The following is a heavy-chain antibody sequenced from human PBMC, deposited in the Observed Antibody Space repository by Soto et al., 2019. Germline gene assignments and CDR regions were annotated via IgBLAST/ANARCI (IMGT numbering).Heavy chain of an antibody. D-gene: IGHD2-15*01. Sequence: ASVKVSCKASGYTLTSHGISWVRQAPGQGLEWMGWISAYNGNTNYALKLQGRVTMTTDTSTSTAYMELRSLRSDDTAVYYCARYSGLDWFDPWGQGTLVTVSS. J-gene: IGHJ5*02. CDR2: ISAYNGNT. CDR3: ARYSGLDWFDP. CDR1: GYTLTSHG. V-gene: IGHV1-18*01.